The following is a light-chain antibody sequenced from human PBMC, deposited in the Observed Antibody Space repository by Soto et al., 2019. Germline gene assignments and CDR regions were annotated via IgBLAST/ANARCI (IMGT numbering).Light chain of an antibody. CDR1: SSDVGAYNY. CDR3: SSYASSTTPYV. CDR2: EVS. Sequence: QSVLTQPASVSGSAGQSITFSCTGTSSDVGAYNYVSWYQQHPGKAPKLMIYEVSNRPSGVSNRFSGSKFGNTASLTISGLQTEDEADYYCSSYASSTTPYVFGTGTKVTVL. V-gene: IGLV2-14*01. J-gene: IGLJ1*01.